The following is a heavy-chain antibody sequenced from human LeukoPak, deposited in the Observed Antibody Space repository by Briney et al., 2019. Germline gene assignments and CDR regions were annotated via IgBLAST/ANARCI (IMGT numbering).Heavy chain of an antibody. J-gene: IGHJ4*02. V-gene: IGHV1-2*02. D-gene: IGHD6-19*01. CDR1: GYTFTGYY. CDR2: INPNSGGT. Sequence: ASVKVSCKASGYTFTGYYMHWVRQAPGQGLEWMGRINPNSGGTNYAQKFQGRVTMTRDTSISTAYMELSRLRSDDTAVYYCARDVGYSSGIFDYWGQGTLVTVSS. CDR3: ARDVGYSSGIFDY.